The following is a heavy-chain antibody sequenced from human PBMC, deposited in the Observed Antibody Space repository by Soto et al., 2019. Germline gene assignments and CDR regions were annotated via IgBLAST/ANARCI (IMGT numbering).Heavy chain of an antibody. CDR3: ATSLGSTVTTWGEGDAFDI. CDR1: GYTFTSYA. V-gene: IGHV1-3*01. CDR2: INAGNGNT. D-gene: IGHD4-17*01. Sequence: ASVKVSCKASGYTFTSYAMHWVRQAPGQRLEWMGWINAGNGNTKYSQKFQGRVTITRDTSASTAYMELSSLRPEDTAVYYCATSLGSTVTTWGEGDAFDIWGQGTMVTVSS. J-gene: IGHJ3*02.